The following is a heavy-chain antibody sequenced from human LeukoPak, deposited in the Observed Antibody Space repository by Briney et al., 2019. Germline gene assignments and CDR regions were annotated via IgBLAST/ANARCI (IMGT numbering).Heavy chain of an antibody. D-gene: IGHD3-22*01. CDR1: GFTFNSYA. V-gene: IGHV3-23*01. Sequence: GGSLRLSCAASGFTFNSYAMSWVRQAPGKGLEWVSTISASGGSTYYADSVKGRFTISRDISKNTLYLQMNSLRAEDTAVYYCAKGRDSSGYFDYWGQGTLVTVSS. CDR3: AKGRDSSGYFDY. CDR2: ISASGGST. J-gene: IGHJ4*02.